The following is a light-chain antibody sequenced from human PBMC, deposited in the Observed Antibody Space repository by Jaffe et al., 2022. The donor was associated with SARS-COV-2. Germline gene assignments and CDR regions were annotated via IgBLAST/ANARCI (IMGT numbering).Light chain of an antibody. Sequence: DIQMTQSPSSLSASVGDRVTITCRASQTISRYLNWYQHKPGKAPKLLIYTASSLQTGVPSRFSGSGSGTDFTLTISSLQPEDFATYYCQQSYSTPETFGQGTKVEIK. CDR3: QQSYSTPET. J-gene: IGKJ1*01. CDR2: TAS. CDR1: QTISRY. V-gene: IGKV1-39*01.